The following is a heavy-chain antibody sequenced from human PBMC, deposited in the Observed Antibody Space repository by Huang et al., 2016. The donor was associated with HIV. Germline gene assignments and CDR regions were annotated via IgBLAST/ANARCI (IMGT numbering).Heavy chain of an antibody. CDR2: INSDGSSS. D-gene: IGHD3-22*01. J-gene: IGHJ4*02. V-gene: IGHV3-74*01. Sequence: EVQLVESGGGLVQPGGSRRLSCAASGFTFSSYWMPWVGQAPGKGVVWVSRINSDGSSSGYADAVKGRFTISRDNAKNTLYLQMNSLRAEDTAVYYCVRDPRIQSWLNYFDYWGQGTLVSVSS. CDR1: GFTFSSYW. CDR3: VRDPRIQSWLNYFDY.